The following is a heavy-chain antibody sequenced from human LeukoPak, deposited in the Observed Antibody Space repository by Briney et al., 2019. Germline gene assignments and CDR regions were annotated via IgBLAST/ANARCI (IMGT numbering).Heavy chain of an antibody. Sequence: SETLSLTCSVSGGSISGGSISGYHWSWIRQPPGKGLELIAYMHYSGTTHYNPSLKSRVSISVDTSKNQFSLKLSSVTAADTAVYYCARGGLGYYYDSSGYPFDYWGQGTLVTVSS. J-gene: IGHJ4*02. D-gene: IGHD3-22*01. CDR3: ARGGLGYYYDSSGYPFDY. CDR2: MHYSGTT. CDR1: GGSISGGSISGYH. V-gene: IGHV4-61*08.